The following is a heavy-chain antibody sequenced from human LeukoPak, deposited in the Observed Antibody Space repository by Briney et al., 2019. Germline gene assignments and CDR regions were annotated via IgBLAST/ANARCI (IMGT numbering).Heavy chain of an antibody. CDR2: INPSGGST. CDR3: ARDRSVRGVIMGYFDY. V-gene: IGHV1-46*01. J-gene: IGHJ4*02. Sequence: GASVKVSCKASGYTFTSYYMHWVRQAPGQGLEWMGIINPSGGSTSYAQKFQGRVTMTRDTSTSTVYMELSSLRSEDTAVYYCARDRSVRGVIMGYFDYWGQGTLVTVSS. CDR1: GYTFTSYY. D-gene: IGHD3-10*01.